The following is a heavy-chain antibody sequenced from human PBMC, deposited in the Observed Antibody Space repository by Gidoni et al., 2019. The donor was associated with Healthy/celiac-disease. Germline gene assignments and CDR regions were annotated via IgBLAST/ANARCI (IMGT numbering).Heavy chain of an antibody. CDR2: IYYSGST. CDR1: GGSISSYY. Sequence: QVQLQESGPGLVKPSETLSLTCTVSGGSISSYYWSWIRQPPGKGLEWIGYIYYSGSTNYNPSLKSRVTISVDTSKNQFSLKLSSVTAADTAVYYCAREIAVAGYYYYGMDVWGQGTTVTVSS. D-gene: IGHD6-19*01. CDR3: AREIAVAGYYYYGMDV. J-gene: IGHJ6*02. V-gene: IGHV4-59*01.